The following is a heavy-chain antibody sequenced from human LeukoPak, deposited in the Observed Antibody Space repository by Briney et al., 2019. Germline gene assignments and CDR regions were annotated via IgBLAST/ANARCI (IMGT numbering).Heavy chain of an antibody. D-gene: IGHD6-6*01. CDR1: GFTFSSYG. V-gene: IGHV3-33*01. Sequence: GGSLRLSGAASGFTFSSYGMHWVRQAPGKGLEWVAVIWYDGSNKYYADSVKGRFTISRDNSKNTLYLQMNSLRAEDTAVYYCARDHSSSYPAGWFDPWGQGTLVTVSS. CDR3: ARDHSSSYPAGWFDP. J-gene: IGHJ5*02. CDR2: IWYDGSNK.